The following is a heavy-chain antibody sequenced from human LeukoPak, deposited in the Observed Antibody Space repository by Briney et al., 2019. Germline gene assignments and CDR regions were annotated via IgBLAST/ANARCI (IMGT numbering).Heavy chain of an antibody. V-gene: IGHV1-18*04. J-gene: IGHJ5*02. Sequence: GASVKVSCKASGYTFTDYYLLWVRQAPGQGLEWMGWISAYNGNTNYAQKLQGRVTMTRQTSLSTAYMELSSLRSYHTAVYYSARRGYHYSSGYYCVPYTWFDPWGQGTLVTVSS. D-gene: IGHD3-22*01. CDR2: ISAYNGNT. CDR3: ARRGYHYSSGYYCVPYTWFDP. CDR1: GYTFTDYY.